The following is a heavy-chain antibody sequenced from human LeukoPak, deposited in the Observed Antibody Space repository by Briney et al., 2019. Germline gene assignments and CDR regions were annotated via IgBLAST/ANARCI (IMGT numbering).Heavy chain of an antibody. V-gene: IGHV3-21*04. Sequence: GGSLRLSCAASGFTFSSYWMSWVRQAPGKGLEWVSSISSSSSYIYYADSVKGRFTISRDDSKNMLYLQMSSLRVDDTAVYYCAYLGLSSDWNDVPGPQIDHWGQGMLVSVSS. J-gene: IGHJ4*02. CDR1: GFTFSSYW. CDR2: ISSSSSYI. CDR3: AYLGLSSDWNDVPGPQIDH. D-gene: IGHD1-1*01.